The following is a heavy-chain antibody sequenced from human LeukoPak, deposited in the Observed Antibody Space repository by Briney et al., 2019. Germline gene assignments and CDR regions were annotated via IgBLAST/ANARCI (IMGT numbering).Heavy chain of an antibody. CDR3: ARVIAAGTYRSSYYMDV. D-gene: IGHD6-13*01. V-gene: IGHV4-34*01. CDR2: INHSGST. Sequence: SGTLSLTCAVYGGSFSGYYWSWIRQPPGKGLEWIGEINHSGSTNYNPSLKSRVTISVDTSKNQFSLKLSSVTAADTAVYYCARVIAAGTYRSSYYMDVWGKGTTVTVSS. J-gene: IGHJ6*03. CDR1: GGSFSGYY.